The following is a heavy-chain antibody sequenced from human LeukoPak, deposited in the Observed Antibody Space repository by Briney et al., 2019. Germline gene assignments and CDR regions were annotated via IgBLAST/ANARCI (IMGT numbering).Heavy chain of an antibody. J-gene: IGHJ4*02. CDR3: AKEVGATLWY. CDR1: GFTFSSYS. D-gene: IGHD1-26*01. V-gene: IGHV3-21*01. CDR2: ISSSSSYI. Sequence: PGGSLRLSCAASGFTFSSYSMNWVRQAPGKGLEWVSSISSSSSYIYYADSVKGRFTISRDNAKNSLYLQMNSLRAEDTAVYYCAKEVGATLWYWGQGTLVTVSS.